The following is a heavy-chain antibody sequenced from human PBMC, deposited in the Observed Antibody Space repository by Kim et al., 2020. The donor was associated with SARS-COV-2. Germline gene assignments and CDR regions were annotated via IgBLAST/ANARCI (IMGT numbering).Heavy chain of an antibody. Sequence: ASVKVSCKASGYTFTSYAMHWVRQAPGQRLEWMGWINAGNGNTKYSQKFQGRVTITRDTSASTAYMELSSLRSEDTAVYYCARRAVWSPEYYFDYWGQGTLVTVSS. D-gene: IGHD6-19*01. V-gene: IGHV1-3*01. J-gene: IGHJ4*02. CDR1: GYTFTSYA. CDR2: INAGNGNT. CDR3: ARRAVWSPEYYFDY.